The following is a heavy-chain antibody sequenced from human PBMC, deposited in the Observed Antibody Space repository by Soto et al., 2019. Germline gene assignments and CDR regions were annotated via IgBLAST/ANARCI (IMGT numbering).Heavy chain of an antibody. Sequence: ASVKVSCKASGGTFSSYAISWVRQAPGQGLEWMGGIIPIFGTANYAQKFQGRVTITADESTSTAYMELSSLRSEDTAVYYCARDQREDFWSGYSTKAQNYYYYYGMDVWGQGTTVTVSS. CDR3: ARDQREDFWSGYSTKAQNYYYYYGMDV. V-gene: IGHV1-69*13. CDR2: IIPIFGTA. J-gene: IGHJ6*02. D-gene: IGHD3-3*01. CDR1: GGTFSSYA.